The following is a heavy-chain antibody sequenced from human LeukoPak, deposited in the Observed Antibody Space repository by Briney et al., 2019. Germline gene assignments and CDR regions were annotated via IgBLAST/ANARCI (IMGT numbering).Heavy chain of an antibody. J-gene: IGHJ6*02. V-gene: IGHV3-23*01. Sequence: PGGSLRLSCAASEITFNTYAMSWVRQAPGKGLEWVSAIRLSGSSTYYADSVKGRFTISRGNSKNTLYLQMNSLRAEDTAVYYCTRRGDFYYYGMDVWGQGTTVTVSS. CDR2: IRLSGSST. D-gene: IGHD3-16*01. CDR3: TRRGDFYYYGMDV. CDR1: EITFNTYA.